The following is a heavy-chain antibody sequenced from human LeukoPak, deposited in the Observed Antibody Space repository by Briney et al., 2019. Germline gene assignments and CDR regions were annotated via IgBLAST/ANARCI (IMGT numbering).Heavy chain of an antibody. D-gene: IGHD5-12*01. CDR2: FDPEDGET. CDR3: ARDGTYSGYDFNAFDI. Sequence: ASVKVSCKVSGYNLTELSMHWVRQAPGKGLEWMGGFDPEDGETIYAQKFQGRVTMTEDTSTDTAYMELSSLRSEDTAVYYCARDGTYSGYDFNAFDIWGQGTMVTVSS. J-gene: IGHJ3*02. V-gene: IGHV1-24*01. CDR1: GYNLTELS.